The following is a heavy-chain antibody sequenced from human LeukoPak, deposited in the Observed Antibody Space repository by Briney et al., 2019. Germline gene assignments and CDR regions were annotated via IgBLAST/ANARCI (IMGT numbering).Heavy chain of an antibody. J-gene: IGHJ4*02. CDR3: AREVGGYSYGYYIFDY. D-gene: IGHD5-18*01. Sequence: GASVKVSCKASGYTFIIYDINWVRQATGQGLEWMGWMNPNSGNTGYAQKFQGRVTMTRNTSISTAYMELSSLRSEDTAVYYCAREVGGYSYGYYIFDYWGQGTLVTVSS. CDR1: GYTFIIYD. CDR2: MNPNSGNT. V-gene: IGHV1-8*01.